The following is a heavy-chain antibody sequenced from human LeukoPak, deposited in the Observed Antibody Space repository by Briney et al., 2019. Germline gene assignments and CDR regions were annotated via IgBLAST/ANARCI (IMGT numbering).Heavy chain of an antibody. V-gene: IGHV3-64*01. CDR3: AREGGYYDSSGAFDY. D-gene: IGHD3-22*01. J-gene: IGHJ4*02. CDR1: GFTFSSYA. CDR2: ISSNGGST. Sequence: GGSLRLSCAASGFTFSSYAMHWVRQAPGKGLEYVSAISSNGGSTYYANFVKGRFTISRDNSKNTLYLQMGSLRAEDMAVYYCAREGGYYDSSGAFDYWGQGTLVTVSS.